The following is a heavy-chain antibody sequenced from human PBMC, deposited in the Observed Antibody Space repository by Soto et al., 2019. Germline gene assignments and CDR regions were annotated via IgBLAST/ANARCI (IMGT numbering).Heavy chain of an antibody. J-gene: IGHJ4*02. D-gene: IGHD3-22*01. CDR3: ARDPDSSGYYYFDY. CDR1: GFTFRNHS. Sequence: PGGALRLSCGASGFTFRNHSIHRVRPAPGKGLEYVSAISSYGGSTYYANSVKGRFTISRDNSKNTLYLQMGSLRAEDMAVYYCARDPDSSGYYYFDYWGQGTLVTVSS. V-gene: IGHV3-64*01. CDR2: ISSYGGST.